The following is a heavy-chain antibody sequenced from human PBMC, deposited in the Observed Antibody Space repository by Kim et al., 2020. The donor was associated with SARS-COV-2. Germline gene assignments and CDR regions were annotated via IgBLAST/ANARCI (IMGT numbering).Heavy chain of an antibody. CDR1: GFTFSSYA. CDR3: ARSPYGGIDY. CDR2: ISYDGSNK. J-gene: IGHJ4*02. V-gene: IGHV3-30*04. D-gene: IGHD4-17*01. Sequence: GGSLRLSCAASGFTFSSYAMHWVRQAPGKGLEWVAVISYDGSNKYYADSVKGRFTISRDNSKNTLYLQMNSLRAEDTAVYYCARSPYGGIDYWGQGTLVTVSS.